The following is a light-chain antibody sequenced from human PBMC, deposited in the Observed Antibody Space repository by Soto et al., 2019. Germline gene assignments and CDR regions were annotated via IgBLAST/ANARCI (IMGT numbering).Light chain of an antibody. CDR3: QQYSTSPLT. V-gene: IGKV3-20*01. J-gene: IGKJ4*01. CDR2: AAS. Sequence: IVLTQSPGTLSLSPGERATLSCRASQSFSTSHLAWYQQKPGQAPRLLIFAASSRASGIPDRFSGSGSGTDFTLTIVRLEPEDFAVYYCQQYSTSPLTFGGGTKVDIK. CDR1: QSFSTSH.